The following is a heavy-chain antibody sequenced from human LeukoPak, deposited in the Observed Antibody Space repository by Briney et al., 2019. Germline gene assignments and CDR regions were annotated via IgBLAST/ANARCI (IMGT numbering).Heavy chain of an antibody. CDR1: GYTFTSYG. Sequence: ASVKVSCKASGYTFTSYGISWVRQAPRQGLEWMGWISAYNGNTNYAQKLQGRVTMTTDTSTSTAYMELRSLRSDDTAVYYCARDPGDILTGYSFDYWGQGTLVTVSS. V-gene: IGHV1-18*01. CDR3: ARDPGDILTGYSFDY. J-gene: IGHJ4*02. CDR2: ISAYNGNT. D-gene: IGHD3-9*01.